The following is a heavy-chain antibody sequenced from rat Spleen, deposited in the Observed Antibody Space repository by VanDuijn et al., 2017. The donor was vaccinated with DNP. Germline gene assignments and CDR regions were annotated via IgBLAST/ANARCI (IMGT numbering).Heavy chain of an antibody. V-gene: IGHV5S10*01. CDR1: GFTFNDYS. CDR3: VTIPGSYAMDD. J-gene: IGHJ4*01. Sequence: EVQLVESGGGLEEPGGSLSLSCATSGFTFNDYSMAWVRQAPKKGLEWVATIISDTRKTYYRDSVKGRFTISRDDAKSTLYLQMDSLRSEDTATYYCVTIPGSYAMDDWGQGASVTVSS. CDR2: IISDTRKT. D-gene: IGHD5-1*01.